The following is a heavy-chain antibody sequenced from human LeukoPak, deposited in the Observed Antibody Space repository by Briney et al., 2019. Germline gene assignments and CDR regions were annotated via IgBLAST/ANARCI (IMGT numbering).Heavy chain of an antibody. CDR3: ASHPFRYSSSPAGY. D-gene: IGHD6-13*01. CDR1: GGSISSGSFY. CDR2: IYCSGST. V-gene: IGHV4-61*09. J-gene: IGHJ4*02. Sequence: SQALSLTCTVSGGSISSGSFYWSWIRQPAGKGLEWIGYIYCSGSTNYNPSLKSRVTISVDTSKNQFSLKLSSVTAADTAVYYCASHPFRYSSSPAGYWGQGTLVTVSS.